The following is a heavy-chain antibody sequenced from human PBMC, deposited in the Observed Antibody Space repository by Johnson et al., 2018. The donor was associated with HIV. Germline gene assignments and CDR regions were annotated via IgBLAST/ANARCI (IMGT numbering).Heavy chain of an antibody. CDR2: IRWDGAIT. CDR1: GLTFDDYA. V-gene: IGHV3-43D*03. Sequence: VLLVESGGAVVQPGGSLRLSCAASGLTFDDYAMHWVRQVPGNGLEWVSLIRWDGAITHYADSVKGRFTISRYNSRNSLYLQMKSLRAEDTALYYCARAEIYEGRVGDFAFDLWGRGTMVTVAS. D-gene: IGHD3-10*01. CDR3: ARAEIYEGRVGDFAFDL. J-gene: IGHJ3*01.